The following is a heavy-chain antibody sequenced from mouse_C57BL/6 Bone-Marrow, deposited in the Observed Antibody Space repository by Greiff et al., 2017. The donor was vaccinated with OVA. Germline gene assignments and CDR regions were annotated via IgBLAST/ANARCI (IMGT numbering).Heavy chain of an antibody. CDR3: ARRGYYYGSSGGFAY. D-gene: IGHD1-1*01. J-gene: IGHJ3*01. CDR1: GYTFTSYW. CDR2: IHPNSGST. Sequence: VQLKQPGAELVKPGASVKLSCKASGYTFTSYWMHWVKQRPGQGLEWIGMIHPNSGSTNYNEKFKSKATLTVDKSSSTAYMQLSSLTSEDSAVYYCARRGYYYGSSGGFAYWGQGTLVTVSA. V-gene: IGHV1-64*01.